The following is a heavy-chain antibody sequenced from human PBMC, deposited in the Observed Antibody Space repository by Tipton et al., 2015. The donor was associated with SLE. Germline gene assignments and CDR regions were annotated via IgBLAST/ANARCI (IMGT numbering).Heavy chain of an antibody. Sequence: SLRLSCAASGFSFDAYAMHWVRQAPGKGLEWVALISYEDTNGFYADSVKGRFTISRDNSKNTLYLQMNSLRAEDTGVYYCARDTGIEKYFDLWGRGTLVTVSS. J-gene: IGHJ2*01. CDR2: ISYEDTNG. CDR1: GFSFDAYA. V-gene: IGHV3-30*04. CDR3: ARDTGIEKYFDL. D-gene: IGHD6-13*01.